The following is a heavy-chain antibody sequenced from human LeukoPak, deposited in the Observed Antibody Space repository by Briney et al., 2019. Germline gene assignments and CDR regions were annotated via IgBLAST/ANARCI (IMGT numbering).Heavy chain of an antibody. J-gene: IGHJ4*02. CDR2: IKSKTDGGTT. CDR3: TTGLLYCSGGSCYPMHGYSYGYYFDY. CDR1: GFTFSNAW. Sequence: GGSLRLSCAASGFTFSNAWMSWVRQAPGKGLEWVGRIKSKTDGGTTDYAAPVKGRFTISRDDSKNTLYLQMNSLKTEDTAVYYCTTGLLYCSGGSCYPMHGYSYGYYFDYWGQGTLVTVSS. D-gene: IGHD2-15*01. V-gene: IGHV3-15*01.